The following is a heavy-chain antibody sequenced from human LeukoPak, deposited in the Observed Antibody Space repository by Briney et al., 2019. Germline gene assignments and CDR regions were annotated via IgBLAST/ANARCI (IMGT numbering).Heavy chain of an antibody. Sequence: GASVKVSCKASGYTFTSYYMHWVRQAPGQGLEWMGWISAYNGNTNYAQKLQGRVTMTTDTSTSTAYMELRSLRSDDTAVYYCARVVLGKDDYWGQGTLVTVSS. D-gene: IGHD1-26*01. V-gene: IGHV1-18*04. CDR1: GYTFTSYY. CDR3: ARVVLGKDDY. CDR2: ISAYNGNT. J-gene: IGHJ4*02.